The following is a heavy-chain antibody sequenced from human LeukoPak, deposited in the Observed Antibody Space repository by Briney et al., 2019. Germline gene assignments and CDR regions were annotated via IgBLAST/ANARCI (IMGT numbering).Heavy chain of an antibody. V-gene: IGHV4-39*07. Sequence: SETLSLTCTVSGGSISSSSYYWGWIRQPPGKGLEWIGSIYYSGSTYYNPSLKSRVTISVDTSKNQFSLKLSSVTAADTAVYYCARDPRLKTYYYDSSHDAFDIWGQGTMVTVSS. D-gene: IGHD3-22*01. CDR1: GGSISSSSYY. CDR2: IYYSGST. J-gene: IGHJ3*02. CDR3: ARDPRLKTYYYDSSHDAFDI.